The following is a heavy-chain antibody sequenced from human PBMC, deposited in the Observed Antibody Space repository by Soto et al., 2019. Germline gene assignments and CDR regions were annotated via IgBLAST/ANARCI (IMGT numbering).Heavy chain of an antibody. J-gene: IGHJ4*02. D-gene: IGHD2-15*01. CDR1: GFTFNSYW. V-gene: IGHV3-74*01. CDR2: INNDGSTT. Sequence: EVQLAESGGGLVQPGGSLSLSCAASGFTFNSYWMHWVRQVPGKGLVWVSRINNDGSTTNYADSVKGRFTISGDNARNTVSLQMNSLRADDTAVYDCIRGVIASNCFDYWGQGTLVTFSS. CDR3: IRGVIASNCFDY.